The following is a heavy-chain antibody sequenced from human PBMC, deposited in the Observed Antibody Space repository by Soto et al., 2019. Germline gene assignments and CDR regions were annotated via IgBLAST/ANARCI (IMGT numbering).Heavy chain of an antibody. CDR3: ATSQKGYNWNYFDH. J-gene: IGHJ4*02. Sequence: SETLSLTRTVSGGYICGSYYYWGWLRQSPGKGPEWIGSLLYTRLTSYNPSLERRVSVSVNTSKNQFSLKVSGVSAADTAVYYCATSQKGYNWNYFDHWGRGALVTVS. CDR2: LLYTRLT. CDR1: GGYICGSYYY. V-gene: IGHV4-39*01. D-gene: IGHD1-20*01.